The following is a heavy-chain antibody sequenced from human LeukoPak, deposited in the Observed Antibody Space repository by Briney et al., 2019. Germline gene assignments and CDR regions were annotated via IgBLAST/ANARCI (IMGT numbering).Heavy chain of an antibody. CDR1: GGSISSYY. D-gene: IGHD6-13*01. Sequence: SETLSLTSTVSGGSISSYYWSWIRQPPGKGLEWIGYIYYSGSTNYNPSLKSRVTISVDTSNNQFSLNLSSVTAADTAVYHCAKGVAAAVYYFDYWGQGTLVTVSS. CDR3: AKGVAAAVYYFDY. CDR2: IYYSGST. V-gene: IGHV4-59*08. J-gene: IGHJ4*02.